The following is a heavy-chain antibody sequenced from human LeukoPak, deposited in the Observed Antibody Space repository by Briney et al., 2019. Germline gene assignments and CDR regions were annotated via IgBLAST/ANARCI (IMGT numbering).Heavy chain of an antibody. CDR2: INTDGSST. D-gene: IGHD3-10*01. CDR3: ARGGFRGYYLDF. J-gene: IGHJ4*02. CDR1: GFTFSSYW. Sequence: GGSLRLSCAASGFTFSSYWMHWVRQAPGKGLVWVSRINTDGSSTSYADSVKGRFTISRDNAKNTLSLQMISLRAEDTAVYYCARGGFRGYYLDFWGQGTLVPVSS. V-gene: IGHV3-74*01.